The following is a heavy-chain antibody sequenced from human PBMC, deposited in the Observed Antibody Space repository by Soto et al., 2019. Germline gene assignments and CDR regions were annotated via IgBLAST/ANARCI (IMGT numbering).Heavy chain of an antibody. J-gene: IGHJ4*02. CDR1: GFTFSSYG. D-gene: IGHD5-12*01. Sequence: PGGSLRLSCAASGFTFSSYGMHWVRQAPGKGLEWVAVIWYDGSNKYYADSVKGRFTISRDNSKNTLYLQMNSLRAEDTAVYYCARDLIKVDSGYVHYFDYWGQGTLVTVSS. V-gene: IGHV3-33*01. CDR2: IWYDGSNK. CDR3: ARDLIKVDSGYVHYFDY.